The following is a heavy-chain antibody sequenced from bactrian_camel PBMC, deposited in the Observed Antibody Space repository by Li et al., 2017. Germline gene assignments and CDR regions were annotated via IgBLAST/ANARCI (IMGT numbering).Heavy chain of an antibody. CDR3: ATVRLHCYSGSCPYEN. CDR1: GFTFSTYA. J-gene: IGHJ4*01. Sequence: HVQLVESGGGLVQPGGSLRLSCAASGFTFSTYAMSWVRQAPGKGLEWVSSIYSDGTNTYYADSVKGRFTISRDNAKNTVYLQMNSLKSEDTALYYCATVRLHCYSGSCPYENWGQGTQVTVS. V-gene: IGHV3S7*01. D-gene: IGHD3*01. CDR2: IYSDGTNT.